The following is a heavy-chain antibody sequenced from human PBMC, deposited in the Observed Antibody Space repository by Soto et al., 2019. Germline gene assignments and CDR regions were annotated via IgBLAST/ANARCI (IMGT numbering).Heavy chain of an antibody. CDR3: TRTIIQLPRIGAFDI. D-gene: IGHD5-18*01. CDR2: IRSKAYGGTT. Sequence: PGGSLRLSCTASGFTLGDYAMSWFRKLPGKGLEWVGFIRSKAYGGTTEYAASVKGRFTISRDDSKSIAYLQMNSLKTEDTAVYYCTRTIIQLPRIGAFDIWGQRTMVTFSS. V-gene: IGHV3-49*03. J-gene: IGHJ3*02. CDR1: GFTLGDYA.